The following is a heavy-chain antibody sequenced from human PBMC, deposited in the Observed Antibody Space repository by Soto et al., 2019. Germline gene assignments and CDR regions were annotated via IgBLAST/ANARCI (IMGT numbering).Heavy chain of an antibody. J-gene: IGHJ4*02. D-gene: IGHD5-18*01. CDR2: INNDGTST. CDR1: GFTFSSQW. CDR3: ASWRGGYTYGLDH. V-gene: IGHV3-74*01. Sequence: EVQLVESGGGLVQPGGSLRLSCAASGFTFSSQWLHWVRQAPGKGLVWISRINNDGTSTNYADSVKGRFTVSRNNAKKTMCLQMNSLRAEDTAVYYCASWRGGYTYGLDHWGQGTPVTVSS.